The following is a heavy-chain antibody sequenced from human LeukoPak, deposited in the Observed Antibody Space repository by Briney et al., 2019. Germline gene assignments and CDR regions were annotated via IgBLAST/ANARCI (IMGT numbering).Heavy chain of an antibody. J-gene: IGHJ6*03. D-gene: IGHD5-12*01. Sequence: GGSLRLSCAASGFTFSSYEMNWVRQAPGKGLEWVSYISSSGSTIYYADSVKGRFTISRDNAKNSLYLQMNSPRAEDTAVYYCARQISGYDDYYYFYYMDVWGKGTTVTISS. V-gene: IGHV3-48*03. CDR3: ARQISGYDDYYYFYYMDV. CDR1: GFTFSSYE. CDR2: ISSSGSTI.